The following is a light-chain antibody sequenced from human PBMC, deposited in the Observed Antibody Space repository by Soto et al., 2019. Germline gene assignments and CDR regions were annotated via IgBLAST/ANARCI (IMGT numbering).Light chain of an antibody. CDR3: QTWGTGIHV. J-gene: IGLJ1*01. V-gene: IGLV4-69*01. Sequence: QLVLTQSPSASASLGASVKLTCTLISGHSSYAIAWHQQQPEKGPRYLMKLNSDGSHSKGDGIPDRFSGSSSGAERYLTISSLQSEDEADYYCQTWGTGIHVFGTGTKLTV. CDR1: SGHSSYA. CDR2: LNSDGSH.